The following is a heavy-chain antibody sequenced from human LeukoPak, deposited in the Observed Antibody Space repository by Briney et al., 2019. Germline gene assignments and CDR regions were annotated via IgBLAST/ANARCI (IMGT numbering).Heavy chain of an antibody. D-gene: IGHD4-17*01. CDR1: GFTFSSYG. CDR3: ARDAMTTVTTFDY. J-gene: IGHJ4*02. V-gene: IGHV3-23*01. Sequence: GGSLRLSCAASGFTFSSYGMSWVRQAPGKGLEWVSAISGSGGSTYYPDSVKGRFTISRDNAKNSLYLQMNSLRAEDTAVYYCARDAMTTVTTFDYWGQGTLVTVSS. CDR2: ISGSGGST.